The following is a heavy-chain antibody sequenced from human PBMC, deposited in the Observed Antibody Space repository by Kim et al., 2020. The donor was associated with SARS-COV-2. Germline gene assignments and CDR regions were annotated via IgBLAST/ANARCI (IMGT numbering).Heavy chain of an antibody. CDR1: GGSISSSSYY. D-gene: IGHD3-9*01. CDR2: INYSSST. Sequence: SETLSLTCTVSGGSISSSSYYWGWIRQPPGKGLEWIGSINYSSSTYYNPTLKSQVTISVDTTKNQFSLNLGSVTAADADVYYCASVYYDILTGYEYYFDYWGQGTLVTVSS. J-gene: IGHJ4*02. V-gene: IGHV4-39*07. CDR3: ASVYYDILTGYEYYFDY.